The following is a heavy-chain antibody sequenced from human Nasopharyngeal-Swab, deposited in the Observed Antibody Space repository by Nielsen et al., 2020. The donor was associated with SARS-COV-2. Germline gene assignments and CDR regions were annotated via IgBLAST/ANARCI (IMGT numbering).Heavy chain of an antibody. J-gene: IGHJ5*02. V-gene: IGHV4-34*01. Sequence: SETRSLTCAVYGGSFSGYYWSWIREPPGKGLEWIGEINHSGYTNYNPSLKSRVTISVDTSKNQFSLKLSSVTAADTAVYYCARGAVAGTVPRWFDPWGQGTLVTVSS. CDR3: ARGAVAGTVPRWFDP. CDR2: INHSGYT. CDR1: GGSFSGYY. D-gene: IGHD6-19*01.